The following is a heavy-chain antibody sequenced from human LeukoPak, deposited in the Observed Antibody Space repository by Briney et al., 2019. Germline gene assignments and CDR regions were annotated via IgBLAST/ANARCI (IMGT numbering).Heavy chain of an antibody. CDR1: GGSFSGYY. CDR2: INHSGST. D-gene: IGHD3-3*01. CDR3: ARIQYDFWSGYTNWFDP. V-gene: IGHV4-34*01. Sequence: PSETLSLTCAVYGGSFSGYYWSWIRQPPGKVLEWIGEINHSGSTNYNPSLKSRVTISVDTSKNQFSLKLSSVTAADTAVYYCARIQYDFWSGYTNWFDPWGQGTLVTVSS. J-gene: IGHJ5*02.